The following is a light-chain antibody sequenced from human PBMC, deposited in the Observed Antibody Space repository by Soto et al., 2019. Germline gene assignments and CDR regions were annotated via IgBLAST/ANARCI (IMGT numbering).Light chain of an antibody. CDR1: SGDVGSYDY. Sequence: LTQPASVSGSPGQSITISCTGTSGDVGSYDYVSWYQQHPGKAPKLMIYEVSNRPSGVSDRFSGSKSGNTASLTISGLQAEDEADYYCSSYTSSDTGVFATGTKVTVL. J-gene: IGLJ1*01. CDR3: SSYTSSDTGV. CDR2: EVS. V-gene: IGLV2-14*01.